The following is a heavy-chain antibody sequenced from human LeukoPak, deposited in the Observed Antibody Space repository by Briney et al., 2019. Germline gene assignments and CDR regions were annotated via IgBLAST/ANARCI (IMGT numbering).Heavy chain of an antibody. CDR3: ARERGTMTKGAFDI. CDR2: INPNSGGT. D-gene: IGHD3-22*01. J-gene: IGHJ3*02. V-gene: IGHV1-2*02. Sequence: ASVKVSCKASGYTFTGYYMHWVRQAPGQGLEWMGWINPNSGGTSYAQKFQGRVTMTRDMSTSTVYMELSSLRSEDTAVYYCARERGTMTKGAFDIWGQGTMVTVSS. CDR1: GYTFTGYY.